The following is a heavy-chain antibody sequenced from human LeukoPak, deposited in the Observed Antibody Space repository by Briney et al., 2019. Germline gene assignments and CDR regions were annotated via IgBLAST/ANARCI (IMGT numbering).Heavy chain of an antibody. Sequence: GGSLRLSCAASGFTFSDYYMSWIRQAPGKGLEWVSYISSSGSTIYYADSVKGRFTISRDNAKNSLYLQMNSLRAEDTAVYYCARDRVAAAPRKSSLDVWGKGTTVTVSS. CDR1: GFTFSDYY. CDR3: ARDRVAAAPRKSSLDV. J-gene: IGHJ6*04. D-gene: IGHD6-13*01. V-gene: IGHV3-11*04. CDR2: ISSSGSTI.